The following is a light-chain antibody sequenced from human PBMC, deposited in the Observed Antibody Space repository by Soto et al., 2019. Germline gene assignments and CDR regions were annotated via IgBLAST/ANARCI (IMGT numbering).Light chain of an antibody. J-gene: IGLJ3*02. CDR2: DVS. CDR1: SSDDGGYNY. Sequence: QSALTQPRSVSGSPGQSVTISCTGTSSDDGGYNYVSWYQQHPGKAPKLMIYDVSKRPSGVPDRFSGSKSGNTASLTISGLQAEDEADYYCCSYAGSYTPWVFGGGTKLTVL. CDR3: CSYAGSYTPWV. V-gene: IGLV2-11*01.